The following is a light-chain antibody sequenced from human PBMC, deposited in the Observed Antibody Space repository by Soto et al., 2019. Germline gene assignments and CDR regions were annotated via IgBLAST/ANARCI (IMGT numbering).Light chain of an antibody. CDR1: QSISSW. J-gene: IGKJ1*01. V-gene: IGKV1-5*01. CDR2: DAS. CDR3: QQYNSYWT. Sequence: DIQMTQSPSTLSASVGDRVTITCRASQSISSWLAWYQQKPGKAPKLLIYDASSLESGVPSRFSGSGSWAEITLTISSLQPDDFATYYCQQYNSYWTFGQGTKVEIK.